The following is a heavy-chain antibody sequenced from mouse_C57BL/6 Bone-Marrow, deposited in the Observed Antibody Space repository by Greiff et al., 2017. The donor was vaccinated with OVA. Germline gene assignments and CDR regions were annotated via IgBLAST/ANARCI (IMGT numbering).Heavy chain of an antibody. V-gene: IGHV1-55*01. CDR2: IYPGSGST. D-gene: IGHD2-2*01. Sequence: VQLQQPGAELVKPGASVKMSCKASGYTFTSYWITWVKQRPGQGLEWIGDIYPGSGSTNYTEKFKSKATLTVDTSSSTAYMQLSSLPSGDSTVDYCARTRVTTCYFDYWGQGTTLTVSS. CDR1: GYTFTSYW. CDR3: ARTRVTTCYFDY. J-gene: IGHJ2*01.